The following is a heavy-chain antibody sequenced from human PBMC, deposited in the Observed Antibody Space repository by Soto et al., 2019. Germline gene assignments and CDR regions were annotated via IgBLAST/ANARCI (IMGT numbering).Heavy chain of an antibody. CDR2: TNAGNGNT. CDR1: GYTFTSYA. Sequence: QVQLVQSGAEVKKPGASVKVSCKASGYTFTSYAMHWVRQAPGQRLEWMGWTNAGNGNTKYSQKLQGRVTITRDTSASTAYMELSCLRSEDTAVYYCAVNYDFWSGYYSFDYWGQGTLVTVSS. D-gene: IGHD3-3*01. J-gene: IGHJ4*02. CDR3: AVNYDFWSGYYSFDY. V-gene: IGHV1-3*01.